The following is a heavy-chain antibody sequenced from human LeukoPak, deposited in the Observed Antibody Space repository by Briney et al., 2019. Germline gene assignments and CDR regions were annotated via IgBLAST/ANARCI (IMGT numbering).Heavy chain of an antibody. V-gene: IGHV4-59*08. D-gene: IGHD1-26*01. J-gene: IGHJ5*02. Sequence: SETLSLTCTVSGGSISSYYWSWIRQPPGKGLEWIGYIYYSGSTNYNPSLKSRVTISVDTSKNEFSLKLSSVTAADTAVYYCASHRRGSYYWFDPWGQGTLVTVSS. CDR3: ASHRRGSYYWFDP. CDR1: GGSISSYY. CDR2: IYYSGST.